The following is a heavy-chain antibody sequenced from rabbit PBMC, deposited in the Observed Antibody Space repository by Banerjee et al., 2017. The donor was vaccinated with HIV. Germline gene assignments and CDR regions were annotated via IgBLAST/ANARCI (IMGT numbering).Heavy chain of an antibody. V-gene: IGHV1S29*01. CDR1: GFSLSSNE. Sequence: QQQLKETGGGLVQPGGSLTLSCKASGFSLSSNELNWVRQAPGKGLEYIGWISTFGTAYYANWVNGRFTISSDNAQNTVGLQLNSLTAADTATYFCARDLDGVIGWNLGWWGPGTLVTVS. CDR3: ARDLDGVIGWNLGW. J-gene: IGHJ4*01. CDR2: ISTFGTA. D-gene: IGHD1-1*01.